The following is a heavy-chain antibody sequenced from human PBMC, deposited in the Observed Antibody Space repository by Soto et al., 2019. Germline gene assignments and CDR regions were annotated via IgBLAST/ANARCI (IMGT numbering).Heavy chain of an antibody. CDR2: IWYDGSNK. CDR3: ARDDYYDSSGYYHIRVLYYYYYGMDV. D-gene: IGHD3-22*01. Sequence: QVQLVESGGGVVQPGRSLRLSCAASGFTFSSYGMHWVRQAPGKGLEWVADIWYDGSNKYYADSVKGRFTISRDNSKNTLYLQMNSLRAEDTAVYYCARDDYYDSSGYYHIRVLYYYYYGMDVWGQGTTVTVSS. CDR1: GFTFSSYG. J-gene: IGHJ6*02. V-gene: IGHV3-33*01.